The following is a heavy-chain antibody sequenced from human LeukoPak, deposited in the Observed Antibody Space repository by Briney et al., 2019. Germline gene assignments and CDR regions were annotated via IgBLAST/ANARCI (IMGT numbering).Heavy chain of an antibody. Sequence: GGSLRLSCAASGFTISRYTMHWVRQAPEKGLESVSAISSDGVTTYYANSVKGRFTISRDNSKNTLYLQMDSLRAEDMAVYYCAREGSPGTFDYWGQGTLVTVSS. CDR3: AREGSPGTFDY. V-gene: IGHV3-64*01. J-gene: IGHJ4*02. D-gene: IGHD6-13*01. CDR2: ISSDGVTT. CDR1: GFTISRYT.